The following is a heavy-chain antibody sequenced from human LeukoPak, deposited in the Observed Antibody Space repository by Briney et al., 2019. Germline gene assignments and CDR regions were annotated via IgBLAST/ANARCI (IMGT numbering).Heavy chain of an antibody. J-gene: IGHJ5*02. D-gene: IGHD1-26*01. CDR3: ARLEWELHHLNWFDP. CDR2: IYYSGST. Sequence: SETLSLTCTVSGGSISSSSYYWGWIRQPPGKGLEWIGSIYYSGSTYYNPSLKSRVTISVDTSKNQFSLKLSSVTAADTAVYYCARLEWELHHLNWFDPWGQGTLVTVSS. CDR1: GGSISSSSYY. V-gene: IGHV4-39*01.